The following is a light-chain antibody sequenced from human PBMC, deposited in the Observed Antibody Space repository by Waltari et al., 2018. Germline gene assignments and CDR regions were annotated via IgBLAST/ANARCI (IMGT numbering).Light chain of an antibody. J-gene: IGLJ2*01. CDR3: QAWDSSTAHVV. CDR2: QDS. V-gene: IGLV3-1*01. CDR1: KSGDKY. Sequence: SYELTQPPSVSVSPGQTASIPCPGDKSGDKYACWYQQKPGHSPVLVIYQDSKRPSGIPERFSGSNSGNTATLTISGTQAMDEADYYCQAWDSSTAHVVFGGGTKLTVL.